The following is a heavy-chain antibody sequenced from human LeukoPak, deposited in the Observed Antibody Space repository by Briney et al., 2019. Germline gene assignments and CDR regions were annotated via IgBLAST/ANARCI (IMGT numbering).Heavy chain of an antibody. V-gene: IGHV4-61*01. CDR3: ARGMDTAMVKYYFDY. D-gene: IGHD5-18*01. Sequence: SGTLSLTCTVSGGSVSSGSYYWSWIRQPPGKGLEWIGYIYYSGSTNYNPSLKSRVTISVDTSKNQFSLKLSSVTAADTAVYYCARGMDTAMVKYYFDYWGQGTLVTVSS. CDR2: IYYSGST. CDR1: GGSVSSGSYY. J-gene: IGHJ4*02.